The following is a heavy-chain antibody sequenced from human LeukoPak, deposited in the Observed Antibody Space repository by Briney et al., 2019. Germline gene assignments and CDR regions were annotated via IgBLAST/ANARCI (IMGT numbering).Heavy chain of an antibody. CDR2: ISAYNGNT. CDR3: AREAYYYDSSGYYYFDY. Sequence: ASVKVSCKASGYTFTSYGISWVRQAPGQGLEWMGWISAYNGNTNYAQKLQGRVTMTTDTSTSTAYMELRSLRSDDTAVYYRAREAYYYDSSGYYYFDYWGQGTLVTVSS. V-gene: IGHV1-18*01. J-gene: IGHJ4*02. D-gene: IGHD3-22*01. CDR1: GYTFTSYG.